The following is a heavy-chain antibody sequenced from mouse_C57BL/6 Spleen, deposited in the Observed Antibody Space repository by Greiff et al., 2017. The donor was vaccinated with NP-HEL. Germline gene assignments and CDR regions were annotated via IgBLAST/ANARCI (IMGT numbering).Heavy chain of an antibody. CDR3: AREGGYGNFY. J-gene: IGHJ2*01. V-gene: IGHV5-4*01. D-gene: IGHD2-1*01. CDR2: ISDGGSYT. Sequence: EVQVVESGGGLVKPGGSLKLSCAASGFTFSSYAMSWVRQTPEKRLEWVATISDGGSYTYYPDNVKGRFTISRDNAKNNLYLQMSHLKSEDTAMYYCAREGGYGNFYWGQGTTLTVSS. CDR1: GFTFSSYA.